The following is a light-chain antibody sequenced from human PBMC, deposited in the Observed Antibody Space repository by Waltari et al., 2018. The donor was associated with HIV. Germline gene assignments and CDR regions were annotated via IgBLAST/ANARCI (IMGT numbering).Light chain of an antibody. J-gene: IGKJ1*01. CDR1: QSVSSTF. CDR2: GAS. CDR3: HQHASSWT. Sequence: EHVLTQSPATLSLSPGERATLSCRASQSVSSTFLVWLQQKAGQAPRLLIYGASSRAAGIPDRFSGSGSETNFTRTIGRLEPEDIAVYYCHQHASSWTFGQGTKVEIK. V-gene: IGKV3-20*01.